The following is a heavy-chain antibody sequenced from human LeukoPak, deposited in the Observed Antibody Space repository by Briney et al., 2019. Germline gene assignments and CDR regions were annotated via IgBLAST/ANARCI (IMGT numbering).Heavy chain of an antibody. J-gene: IGHJ4*02. Sequence: GSLRLSCAASGFTFSSYSMNWVRQAPGKGLEWVSVIYSGGSTYYADSVKGRFAISRDNSKNTLYLQMNSLRAEDTAVYYCARETPLRFGELLGHFDYWGQGTLVTVSS. CDR3: ARETPLRFGELLGHFDY. CDR1: GFTFSSYS. D-gene: IGHD3-10*01. CDR2: IYSGGST. V-gene: IGHV3-53*01.